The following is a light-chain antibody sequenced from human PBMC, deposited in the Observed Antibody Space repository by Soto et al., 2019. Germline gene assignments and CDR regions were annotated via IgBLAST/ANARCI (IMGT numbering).Light chain of an antibody. V-gene: IGLV2-14*01. J-gene: IGLJ3*02. Sequence: QSALTQPASVSGSPGQSITISCTGTSSDVGGYNYVSWYQQHPGKAPKLMIYEVSNRPSGVSNRFSGSKSGNTASLTISGLQAEDEADYYCSSYTSSSTVWFGGGTKLTVL. CDR2: EVS. CDR1: SSDVGGYNY. CDR3: SSYTSSSTVW.